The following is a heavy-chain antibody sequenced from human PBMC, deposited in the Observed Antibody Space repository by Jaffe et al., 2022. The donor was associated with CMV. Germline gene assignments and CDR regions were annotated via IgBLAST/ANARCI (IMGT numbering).Heavy chain of an antibody. Sequence: EVQLVESGGGLVKPGGSLRLSCAASGFTFSSYSMNWVRQAPGKGLEWVSSISSSSSYIYYADSVKGRFTISRDNAKNSLYLQMNSLRAEDTAVYYCARERSRDGYIQPWGQGTLVTVSS. D-gene: IGHD5-12*01. V-gene: IGHV3-21*01. CDR1: GFTFSSYS. CDR3: ARERSRDGYIQP. CDR2: ISSSSSYI. J-gene: IGHJ5*02.